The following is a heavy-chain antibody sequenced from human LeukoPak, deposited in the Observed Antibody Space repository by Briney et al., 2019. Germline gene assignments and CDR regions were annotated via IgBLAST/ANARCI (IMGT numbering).Heavy chain of an antibody. CDR1: GFTFSSYA. J-gene: IGHJ4*02. V-gene: IGHV3-23*01. D-gene: IGHD3-22*01. CDR2: ISGSGGST. Sequence: GGSLRLSCAASGFTFSSYAMSWVRQAPGKGLEWVSAISGSGGSTYYADSVKGRFTISRDNSKNTLYLQMNSLRAEDTAVYYCAKAYYYDSSGYYRIDDYWGQGTLVTVSS. CDR3: AKAYYYDSSGYYRIDDY.